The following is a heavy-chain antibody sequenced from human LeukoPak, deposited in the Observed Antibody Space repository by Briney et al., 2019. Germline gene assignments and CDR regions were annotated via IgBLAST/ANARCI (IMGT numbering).Heavy chain of an antibody. CDR2: ISYDGSNK. CDR1: GFTFSSYA. V-gene: IGHV3-30*01. J-gene: IGHJ6*03. Sequence: GGSLRLSCAASGFTFSSYAMHWVRQAPGKGLEWVAVISYDGSNKYYADSVKGRFTISRDNSKNTLYLQMNSLRAEDTAVYYCTRGVPALSPKSWNMDVWGKGTTVTVSS. D-gene: IGHD2-2*01. CDR3: TRGVPALSPKSWNMDV.